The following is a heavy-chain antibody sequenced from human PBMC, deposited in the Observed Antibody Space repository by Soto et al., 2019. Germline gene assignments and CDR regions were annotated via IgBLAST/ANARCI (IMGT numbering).Heavy chain of an antibody. CDR3: TRDHWSGYYNNYYYGMDV. CDR2: IRSKAYGGTT. J-gene: IGHJ6*02. D-gene: IGHD3-3*01. V-gene: IGHV3-49*03. Sequence: GGSLRLSCTASGFTFGDYAMSWFRQAPGKGLEWVGFIRSKAYGGTTEYAASVKGRFTISRDDSKSIAYLQMNSLKTEDTAVYYCTRDHWSGYYNNYYYGMDVWGQGTTVTVSS. CDR1: GFTFGDYA.